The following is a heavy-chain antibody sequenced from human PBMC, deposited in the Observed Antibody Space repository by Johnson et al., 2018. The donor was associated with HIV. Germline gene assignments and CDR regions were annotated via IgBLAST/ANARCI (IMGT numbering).Heavy chain of an antibody. CDR3: YCTDHVGAGSESKGTFDA. D-gene: IGHD3-10*01. Sequence: QMMLVESGGGVVQPGRSLRLSCAASGFTFRSYGMHWVRQAPGKGLEWVAVISYDGSHKYYGDSVKGRFTISRENSKNTLYLQMTSLRTDDTAVYSWYCTDHVGAGSESKGTFDAWGQGTMVTVSS. J-gene: IGHJ3*01. CDR1: GFTFRSYG. V-gene: IGHV3-30*03. CDR2: ISYDGSHK.